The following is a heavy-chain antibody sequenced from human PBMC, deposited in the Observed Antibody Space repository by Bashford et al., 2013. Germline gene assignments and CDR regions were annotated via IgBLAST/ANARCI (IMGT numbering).Heavy chain of an antibody. CDR2: ISGSGGDT. CDR1: GFTFVSYA. CDR3: AKGVAGAVAGKGTYNWFDP. V-gene: IGHV3-23*01. Sequence: GSLRLSCVTSGFTFVSYAMSWVRQAPGKGLEWVAAISGSGGDTYYAASVKGRFTISRDNSKSTLYLQMNGLRADDSAEYYCAKGVAGAVAGKGTYNWFDPWGQGTQITVSS. D-gene: IGHD6-19*01. J-gene: IGHJ5*02.